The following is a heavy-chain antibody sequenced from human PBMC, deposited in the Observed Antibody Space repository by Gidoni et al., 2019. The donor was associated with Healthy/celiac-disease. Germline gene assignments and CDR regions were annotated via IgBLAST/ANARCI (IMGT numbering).Heavy chain of an antibody. CDR3: ARDLGGSSWYPYYYYGMDV. Sequence: QVQLQESGPGLVKPSETLSLTCTVSGGSIRSYYWSWIRQPPGKGLEWIGYIYYSGSTNYNPSLKSRVTISVDTSKNQFSLKLSSVTAADTAVYYCARDLGGSSWYPYYYYGMDVWGQGTTVTVSS. CDR1: GGSIRSYY. J-gene: IGHJ6*02. V-gene: IGHV4-59*01. CDR2: IYYSGST. D-gene: IGHD6-13*01.